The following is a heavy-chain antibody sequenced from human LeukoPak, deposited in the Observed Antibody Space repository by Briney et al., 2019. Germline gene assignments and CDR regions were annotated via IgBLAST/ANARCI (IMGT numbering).Heavy chain of an antibody. CDR3: ARDGYCSSTSCYTGLWFDP. D-gene: IGHD2-2*02. CDR2: IWYDGSNK. CDR1: GFTFSSYA. J-gene: IGHJ5*02. V-gene: IGHV3-33*08. Sequence: PGGSLRLSCAASGFTFSSYAMIWVRQAPGKGLEWVAGIWYDGSNKYYADSVKGRFTISRDNSKNTLYLQMNSLRAEDTAVYYCARDGYCSSTSCYTGLWFDPWGQGTLVTVSS.